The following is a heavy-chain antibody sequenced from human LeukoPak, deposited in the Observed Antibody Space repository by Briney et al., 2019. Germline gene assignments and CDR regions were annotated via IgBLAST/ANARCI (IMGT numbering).Heavy chain of an antibody. D-gene: IGHD5-24*01. J-gene: IGHJ6*03. CDR3: ARGVDGYSYDYYYMDV. Sequence: ASVKVSCKASGYTFSSYDIHWVRQATGQGLEWMGWMNPNSGNTGYAQKFRGRVTMTRNTSISTAYMELSSLRSEDTAVYYCARGVDGYSYDYYYMDVWGKGTTVTVSS. CDR2: MNPNSGNT. V-gene: IGHV1-8*01. CDR1: GYTFSSYD.